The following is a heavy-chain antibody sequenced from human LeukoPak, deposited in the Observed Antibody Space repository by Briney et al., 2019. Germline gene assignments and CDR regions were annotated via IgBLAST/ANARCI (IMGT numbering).Heavy chain of an antibody. CDR3: ARIISYSSGWTDTRNRNYYFDY. CDR1: GGSFSGYY. Sequence: KPSETLSLTCAVYGGSFSGYYWSWIRQPPGKGLEWIGEINHSGSTNYNPSLKSRVTISVDTSKNQFSLKLSSVTAADTAVYYCARIISYSSGWTDTRNRNYYFDYWGQGTLVTVSS. D-gene: IGHD6-19*01. CDR2: INHSGST. J-gene: IGHJ4*02. V-gene: IGHV4-34*01.